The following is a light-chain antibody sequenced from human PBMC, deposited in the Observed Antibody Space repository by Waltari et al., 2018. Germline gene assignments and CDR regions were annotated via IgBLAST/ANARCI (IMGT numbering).Light chain of an antibody. Sequence: IVMTQSPLSLSVTPGEPASISCRSNQSLLHGNGFNYVDWYLQKPRQSPQLLIYLGSNRASGVPDRVSGHGSGTEFTLKISRVEAEDVGIYYCMQALQTLFTFGPGTKVDIK. CDR2: LGS. V-gene: IGKV2-28*01. J-gene: IGKJ3*01. CDR3: MQALQTLFT. CDR1: QSLLHGNGFNY.